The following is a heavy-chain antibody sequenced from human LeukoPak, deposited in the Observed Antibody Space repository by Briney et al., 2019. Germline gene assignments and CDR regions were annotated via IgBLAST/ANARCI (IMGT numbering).Heavy chain of an antibody. J-gene: IGHJ4*02. Sequence: PSETLSLTCTVSGGSISISTYYWGWIRQPPGKGLEWIGEIDHSGSTNYNPSLKSRVTILVDTSKNQFSLKLSSVTAADTAVYYCARLYGSGSSLYFDYWGQGTLVTVSS. V-gene: IGHV4-39*07. CDR2: IDHSGST. CDR3: ARLYGSGSSLYFDY. CDR1: GGSISISTYY. D-gene: IGHD3-10*01.